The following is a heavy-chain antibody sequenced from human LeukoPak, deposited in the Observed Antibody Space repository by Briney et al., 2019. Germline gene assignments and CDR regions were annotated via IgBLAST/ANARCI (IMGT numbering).Heavy chain of an antibody. CDR1: GGSINNYY. CDR2: IYYNGTT. V-gene: IGHV4-59*01. CDR3: ARMSAYCSDGRCNGMDV. D-gene: IGHD2-15*01. J-gene: IGHJ6*02. Sequence: SETLSLTCSVSGGSINNYYWSWIRQPPGKGLEWIGYIYYNGTTNYNPALKSRVTISVDTSKNQFSLKLSSVTAADTAVYYCARMSAYCSDGRCNGMDVWGQGTTVTVSS.